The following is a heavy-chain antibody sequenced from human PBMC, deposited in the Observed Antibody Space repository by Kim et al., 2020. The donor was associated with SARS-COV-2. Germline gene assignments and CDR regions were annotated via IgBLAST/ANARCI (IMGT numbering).Heavy chain of an antibody. CDR1: GGSISSSSYY. CDR3: TCGRKKIDY. CDR2: IYYSGST. D-gene: IGHD2-21*01. Sequence: SETLSLTCTVSGGSISSSSYYWGWIRQPPGKGLEWIGSIYYSGSTYYNPSLKSRVTISVDTSKNQFSLKLSSVTAADTAVYYCTCGRKKIDYWGQGTLVTVSS. J-gene: IGHJ4*02. V-gene: IGHV4-39*01.